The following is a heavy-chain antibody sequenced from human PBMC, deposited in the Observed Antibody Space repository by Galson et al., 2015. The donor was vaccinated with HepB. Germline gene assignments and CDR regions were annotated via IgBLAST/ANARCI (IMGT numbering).Heavy chain of an antibody. CDR3: SREMTGSYSD. V-gene: IGHV3-7*01. Sequence: SLRLSCAASGFTFSNYWMSWVRQAPGKGLEWVANIRGDGIVSYYAESVRGRFTISRDNAKNSLYLQMNGLRVDETAVYYCSREMTGSYSDWGQGTLVTVSS. J-gene: IGHJ4*02. D-gene: IGHD3-10*01. CDR2: IRGDGIVS. CDR1: GFTFSNYW.